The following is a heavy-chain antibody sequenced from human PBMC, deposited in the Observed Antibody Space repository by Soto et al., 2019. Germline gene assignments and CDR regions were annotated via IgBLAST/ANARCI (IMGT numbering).Heavy chain of an antibody. V-gene: IGHV4-31*03. CDR2: IYYSGIT. CDR1: GGSISSGGYY. Sequence: PSETLSLTCTVSGGSISSGGYYWSWIRQHPGKGLEWIGYIYYSGITYNNPSLKSRVTISVDTPKNQFSLKLSSVTAADTAVYYCARVYSGYDYRGWLDPWGQGSLVTVYS. D-gene: IGHD5-12*01. J-gene: IGHJ5*02. CDR3: ARVYSGYDYRGWLDP.